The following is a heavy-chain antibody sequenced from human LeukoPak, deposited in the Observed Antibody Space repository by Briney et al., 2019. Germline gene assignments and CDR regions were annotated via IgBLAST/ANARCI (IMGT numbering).Heavy chain of an antibody. V-gene: IGHV1-69*13. Sequence: SVKVSCKASGGTFSSYAISWVRQAPGQGLEWMGGIIPIFGTANYAQKFQGRATITADESTSTAYMELSSLRSEDTAVYYCARAQGISRGFDYWGQGTLVTVSS. CDR2: IIPIFGTA. CDR1: GGTFSSYA. J-gene: IGHJ4*02. CDR3: ARAQGISRGFDY.